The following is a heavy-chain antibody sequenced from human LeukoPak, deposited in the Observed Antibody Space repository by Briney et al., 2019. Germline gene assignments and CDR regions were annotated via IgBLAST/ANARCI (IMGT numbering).Heavy chain of an antibody. J-gene: IGHJ3*02. CDR1: GFPFSSYG. CDR3: ARFRRITIFGVVPDHGSAFDI. V-gene: IGHV3-33*08. D-gene: IGHD3-3*01. Sequence: GRSLRLSCAASGFPFSSYGMHWVRQAPGKGLEWVAVIWYDGSNKYYADSVKGRFTISRDNSKNTLYLHMNSLRAEDTAVYYCARFRRITIFGVVPDHGSAFDIWGQGTMVTVSS. CDR2: IWYDGSNK.